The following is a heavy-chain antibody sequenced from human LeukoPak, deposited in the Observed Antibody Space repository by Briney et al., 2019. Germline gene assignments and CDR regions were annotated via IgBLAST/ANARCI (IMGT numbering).Heavy chain of an antibody. CDR3: VRLAGLHREYFDY. D-gene: IGHD1-14*01. CDR1: GGSISSYSYN. J-gene: IGHJ4*02. V-gene: IGHV4-39*01. CDR2: IYYSGST. Sequence: SETLSLTCTVSGGSISSYSYNWGWIRQPPGKGLAWIGSIYYSGSTYYNPSLKRRVTISVDTSKNQFSLKLSSATAADTAVYYCVRLAGLHREYFDYWGQGTLVTVSS.